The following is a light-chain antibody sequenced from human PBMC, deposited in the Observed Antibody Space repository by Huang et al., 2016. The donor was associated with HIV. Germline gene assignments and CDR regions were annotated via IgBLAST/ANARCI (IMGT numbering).Light chain of an antibody. CDR3: QQTYTGVT. V-gene: IGKV1-39*01. CDR1: QSSNTY. Sequence: DIQMTQSPSSLSASVGDRVTITCRASQSSNTYLNWFQQKPGKAPKVLISAASTLQSGVPSRFSGGGSGTHFTLTITSLQPEDFATYYCQQTYTGVTFGQGTKVEIK. J-gene: IGKJ1*01. CDR2: AAS.